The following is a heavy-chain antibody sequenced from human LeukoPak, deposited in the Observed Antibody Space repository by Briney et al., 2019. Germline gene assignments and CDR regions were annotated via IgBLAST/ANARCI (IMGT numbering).Heavy chain of an antibody. CDR1: GFTFDDYD. CDR3: ARDRSYSSGAFDI. D-gene: IGHD3-22*01. V-gene: IGHV3-20*04. J-gene: IGHJ3*02. Sequence: GGSLRLSCAASGFTFDDYDMGWVRQAPGKGLEWVSGINWNGGSKGYADSVKGRFTISRDNAKNSLYLQMNSLRAEDTAVYYCARDRSYSSGAFDIWGQGTMVTVSS. CDR2: INWNGGSK.